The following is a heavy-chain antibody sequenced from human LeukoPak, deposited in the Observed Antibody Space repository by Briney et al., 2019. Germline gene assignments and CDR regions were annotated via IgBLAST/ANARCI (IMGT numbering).Heavy chain of an antibody. CDR1: GFTFGSYS. V-gene: IGHV3-21*01. CDR3: ARDGSAARGHYYGMDV. D-gene: IGHD2-2*01. Sequence: GGFLRLSCAASGFTFGSYSMNWVRRAPGKGLEWVSSISSSSSYIYYADSVKGRFTISRDNAKNSLYLQMNSLRAEDTAVYYCARDGSAARGHYYGMDVWGKGTTATVSS. CDR2: ISSSSSYI. J-gene: IGHJ6*04.